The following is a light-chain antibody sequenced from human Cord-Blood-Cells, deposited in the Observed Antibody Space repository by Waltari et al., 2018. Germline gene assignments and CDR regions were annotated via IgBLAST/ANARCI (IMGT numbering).Light chain of an antibody. CDR3: CSYAGSYTLV. J-gene: IGLJ3*02. V-gene: IGLV2-11*01. CDR2: EVS. CDR1: SSDVGGYNY. Sequence: QSALTPPRSVSGSPGQSVTISCTGTSSDVGGYNYVSWYQQHPGKAPKLMIFEVSKRPSGVPDRFSGSKSGNTASLTISGLQAEDEADYYCCSYAGSYTLVFGGGTKLTVL.